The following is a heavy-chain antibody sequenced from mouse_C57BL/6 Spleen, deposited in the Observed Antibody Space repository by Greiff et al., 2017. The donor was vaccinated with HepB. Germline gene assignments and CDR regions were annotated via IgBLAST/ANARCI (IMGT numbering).Heavy chain of an antibody. CDR3: TRSDGYPY. CDR1: GYTFTDYE. V-gene: IGHV1-15*01. D-gene: IGHD2-3*01. CDR2: IDPETGGT. J-gene: IGHJ3*01. Sequence: VKLMESGAELVRPGASVTLSCKASGYTFTDYEMHWVKQTPVHGLEWIGAIDPETGGTAYNQKFKGKAILTADKSSSTAYMELRSLTSEDSAVYYCTRSDGYPYWGQGTLVTVSA.